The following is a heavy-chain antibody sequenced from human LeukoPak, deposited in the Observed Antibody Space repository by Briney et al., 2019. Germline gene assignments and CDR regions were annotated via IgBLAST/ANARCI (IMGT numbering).Heavy chain of an antibody. CDR2: VSSGFHA. D-gene: IGHD4-23*01. V-gene: IGHV3-13*01. CDR3: VRKAGGSHYPSLDY. J-gene: IGHJ4*02. Sequence: GSLRLSCTASGFTLGSHDMHWVRQIPGQGLEWVAAVSSGFHAFFADSVQGRFTVSREDARNSLYLQMNSLRAGDTAVYYCVRKAGGSHYPSLDYWARVPWSPSPQ. CDR1: GFTLGSHD.